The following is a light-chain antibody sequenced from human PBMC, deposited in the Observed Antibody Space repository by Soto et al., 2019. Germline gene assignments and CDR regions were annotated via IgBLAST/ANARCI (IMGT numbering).Light chain of an antibody. CDR3: SLYTSSSTVA. V-gene: IGLV2-18*01. Sequence: QSALTQPASVSGSPGQSITISCTGTSSDVGSYNRVSWYQQPPGTPPKLMIYEVSNRPSGVPDRFSGSKSGNTASLTISGLQAEDEADYYCSLYTSSSTVAFGGGTKVTVL. J-gene: IGLJ2*01. CDR1: SSDVGSYNR. CDR2: EVS.